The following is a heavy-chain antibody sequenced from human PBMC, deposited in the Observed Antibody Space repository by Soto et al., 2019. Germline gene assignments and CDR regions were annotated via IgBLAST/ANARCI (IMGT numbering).Heavy chain of an antibody. CDR3: ARNSAGSYGIEY. Sequence: GSLRLSCAASGFTFSSYTMNWVRQAPGKGLEWVSSISSSSSYIYYGDSLKGRFTISRDNAKNSLSLLMHTLRAEDTALYYCARNSAGSYGIEYWGKGT. CDR1: GFTFSSYT. CDR2: ISSSSSYI. J-gene: IGHJ4*02. D-gene: IGHD5-18*01. V-gene: IGHV3-21*01.